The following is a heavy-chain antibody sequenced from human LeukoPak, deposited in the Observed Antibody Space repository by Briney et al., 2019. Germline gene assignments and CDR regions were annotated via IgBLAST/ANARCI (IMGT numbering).Heavy chain of an antibody. V-gene: IGHV3-48*01. CDR3: ARDMNGIVVTATAAFDY. D-gene: IGHD2-15*01. CDR2: IRSSSSSI. Sequence: PGGSLRLSCAASGFTFSRYSMNWVRQAPGKGLEGVSNIRSSSSSIHYADSVKGRFTTSRDNAMNSLYLQMNSLRAEDTAVYYCARDMNGIVVTATAAFDYWGQGTLVTVSS. CDR1: GFTFSRYS. J-gene: IGHJ4*02.